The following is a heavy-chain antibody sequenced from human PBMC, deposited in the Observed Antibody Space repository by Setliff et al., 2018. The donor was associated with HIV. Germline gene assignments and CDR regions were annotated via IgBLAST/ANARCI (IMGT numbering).Heavy chain of an antibody. Sequence: ASVKVSCKAFGYTFSTNAIHWVRQAPGQRLEWMGYINAGDDNTRYSEKFQGRVTITRDTSANTAYMELSSLRSEDTAVYYCATVAVDMKAFDIWGQGTMVTV. CDR3: ATVAVDMKAFDI. CDR2: INAGDDNT. J-gene: IGHJ3*02. CDR1: GYTFSTNA. V-gene: IGHV1-3*01. D-gene: IGHD5-12*01.